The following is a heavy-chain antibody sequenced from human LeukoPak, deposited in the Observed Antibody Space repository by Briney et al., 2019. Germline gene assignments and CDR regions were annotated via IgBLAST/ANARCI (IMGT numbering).Heavy chain of an antibody. CDR1: GFTFSSYA. Sequence: GGSLRLSCAASGFTFSSYAMHWVRQAPGKGLEWVAVISYDGSNKYYADSVKGRFTISRDNSKNTLYLQMNSLRADDTAVYYCVCRIGGAPQWGQGTLVTVSS. CDR2: ISYDGSNK. J-gene: IGHJ4*02. CDR3: VCRIGGAPQ. V-gene: IGHV3-30*14. D-gene: IGHD1-26*01.